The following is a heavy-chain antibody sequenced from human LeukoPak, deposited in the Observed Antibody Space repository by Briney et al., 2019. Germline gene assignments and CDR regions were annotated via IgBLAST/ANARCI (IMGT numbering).Heavy chain of an antibody. CDR1: GGSISSYY. V-gene: IGHV4-34*01. D-gene: IGHD3-3*01. Sequence: SETLSLTCTVSGGSISSYYWSWIRQPPGKGLEWIGEINHSGSTNYNPSLKSRVTISVDTPKNQFSLKLSSVTAADTAVYYCARGHYDFWSGYLFDYWGQGTLVTVSS. CDR2: INHSGST. J-gene: IGHJ4*02. CDR3: ARGHYDFWSGYLFDY.